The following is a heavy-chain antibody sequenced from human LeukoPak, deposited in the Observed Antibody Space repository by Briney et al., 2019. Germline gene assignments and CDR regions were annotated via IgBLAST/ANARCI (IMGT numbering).Heavy chain of an antibody. CDR3: ARGCSSTSCYSY. CDR2: IIPIFGTA. D-gene: IGHD2-2*01. J-gene: IGHJ4*02. Sequence: GASVKASCKASGGTFSSYAISWVRQAPGQGLEWMGGIIPIFGTANYAQKFQGRVTITADESTSTAYMELSSLRSEDTAVYYCARGCSSTSCYSYWGQGTLVTVSS. V-gene: IGHV1-69*13. CDR1: GGTFSSYA.